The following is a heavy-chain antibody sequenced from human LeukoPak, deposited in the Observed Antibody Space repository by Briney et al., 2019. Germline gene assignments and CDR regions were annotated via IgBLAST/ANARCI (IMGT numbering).Heavy chain of an antibody. CDR3: ARGIGPHTAMVTWFY. CDR1: GGSFSGYY. D-gene: IGHD5-18*01. J-gene: IGHJ4*02. CDR2: INHSGST. V-gene: IGHV4-34*01. Sequence: SETLSLTCAVYGGSFSGYYWSWIRQPPGKGLEWIGEINHSGSTNYNPSLKSRVTISVDTSKNQFSLKLSSVTAADTAVYYCARGIGPHTAMVTWFYWGQGTLVTVSS.